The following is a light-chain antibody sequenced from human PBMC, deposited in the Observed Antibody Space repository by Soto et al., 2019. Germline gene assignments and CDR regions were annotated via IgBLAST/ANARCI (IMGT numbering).Light chain of an antibody. J-gene: IGLJ1*01. V-gene: IGLV2-8*01. CDR3: TSYADNNSEV. CDR2: EVT. Sequence: QSALTQPPSASGSLGQSVTISCTGTRNDVGGFSYVSWYQQHPGKAPKLLIYEVTKRPSGVPDRFSGCKSGNTASLTVSGLQAEGEADYYCTSYADNNSEVCGTGTKVTVL. CDR1: RNDVGGFSY.